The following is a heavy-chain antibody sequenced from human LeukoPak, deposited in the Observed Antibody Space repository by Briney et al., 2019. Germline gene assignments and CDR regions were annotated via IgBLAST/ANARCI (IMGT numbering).Heavy chain of an antibody. J-gene: IGHJ4*02. CDR2: IYYSGST. D-gene: IGHD3-3*01. V-gene: IGHV4-59*01. CDR3: AGAGYDFWSGYFC. Sequence: SETLSLTCTVSGGSISSYYWSWIRQPPGKGLEWIGYIYYSGSTNYNPSHKSRVTISVDTSKNQFSLKLSSVTAADTAVYYCAGAGYDFWSGYFCWGQGTLVTVSS. CDR1: GGSISSYY.